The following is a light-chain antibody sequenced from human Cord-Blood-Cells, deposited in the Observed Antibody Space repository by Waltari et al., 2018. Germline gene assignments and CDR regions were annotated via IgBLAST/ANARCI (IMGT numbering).Light chain of an antibody. J-gene: IGLJ3*02. Sequence: QSALTQPASVSGSPGQSITISCTGTSRDVGSYKLVSWYQQHPGKAPKLMIYEVSKRPSGVSNRFSGSKSGNTASLTISGLQAEDEADYYCCSYAGSSTWVFGGGTKLTVL. CDR1: SRDVGSYKL. V-gene: IGLV2-23*02. CDR3: CSYAGSSTWV. CDR2: EVS.